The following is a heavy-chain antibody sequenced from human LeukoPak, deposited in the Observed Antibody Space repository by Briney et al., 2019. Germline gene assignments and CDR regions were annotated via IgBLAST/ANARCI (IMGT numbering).Heavy chain of an antibody. CDR1: GFTFSSYD. D-gene: IGHD3-10*01. CDR3: TGSFGELTSFDY. J-gene: IGHJ4*02. CDR2: ISGSGGST. V-gene: IGHV3-23*01. Sequence: GSLRLSCVVSGFTFSSYDMSWVRQAPGKGLEWVSAISGSGGSTYYADSVKGRFTISRDNSKKTLYLQMNSLKTEDTAVYYCTGSFGELTSFDYWGLGTLVTVSS.